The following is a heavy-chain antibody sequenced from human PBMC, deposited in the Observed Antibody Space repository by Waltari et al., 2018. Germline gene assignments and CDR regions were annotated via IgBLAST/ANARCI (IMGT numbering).Heavy chain of an antibody. D-gene: IGHD6-19*01. CDR1: GGSFSGYY. J-gene: IGHJ4*02. CDR3: ARYRVAVAQGIDY. Sequence: QVQLQQWGAGLLKPSETLSLTCAVYGGSFSGYYWSWIRQPPGKGLEWIGEINHSGSTNYNPSLKSRVTIAVDTSKNQFSLKLSSVTAADTAVYYCARYRVAVAQGIDYWGQGTLVTVSS. V-gene: IGHV4-34*01. CDR2: INHSGST.